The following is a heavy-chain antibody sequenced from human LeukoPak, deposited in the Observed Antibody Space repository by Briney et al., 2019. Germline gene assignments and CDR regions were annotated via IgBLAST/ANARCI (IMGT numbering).Heavy chain of an antibody. CDR2: INPNSGGT. V-gene: IGHV1-2*02. Sequence: ASVKVSCKASGYTFTGYYMYWVRQAPGQGLGWMGWINPNSGGTNYAQKFQGRVTMTRDTSISTAYMELSRLRSDDTAVYYCAKGRENIMITFGGVIVKSHWGQGTLVTVSS. CDR3: AKGRENIMITFGGVIVKSH. CDR1: GYTFTGYY. D-gene: IGHD3-16*02. J-gene: IGHJ4*02.